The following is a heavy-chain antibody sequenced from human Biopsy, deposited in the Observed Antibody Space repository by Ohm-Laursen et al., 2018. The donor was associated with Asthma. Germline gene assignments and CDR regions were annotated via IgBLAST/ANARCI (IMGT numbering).Heavy chain of an antibody. CDR2: ISFDETDP. CDR3: ARGQVNKVQVGRPRVFDL. Sequence: SLRLSCAASKFIFRNYAMHWVRQSPDKGLEWLAVISFDETDPFYADSVKGRFTVSRDNPNNTLCLQLNSLRPADTAIYYCARGQVNKVQVGRPRVFDLWGQGTVVTVSS. D-gene: IGHD1-1*01. CDR1: KFIFRNYA. J-gene: IGHJ3*01. V-gene: IGHV3-30*03.